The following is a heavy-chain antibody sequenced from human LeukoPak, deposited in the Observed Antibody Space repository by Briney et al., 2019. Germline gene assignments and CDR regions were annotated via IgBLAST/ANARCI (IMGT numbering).Heavy chain of an antibody. D-gene: IGHD6-13*01. CDR1: GYTFTGYY. CDR2: INPSGGST. Sequence: EASVKVSCKASGYTFTGYYMHWVRQAPGQGLEWMGIINPSGGSTSYAQKFQGRVTMTRDTSTSTVYMELSSLRSEDTAVYYCASGRGSSLAAAGTHYYYYYGMDVWGQGTTVTVSS. CDR3: ASGRGSSLAAAGTHYYYYYGMDV. V-gene: IGHV1-46*01. J-gene: IGHJ6*02.